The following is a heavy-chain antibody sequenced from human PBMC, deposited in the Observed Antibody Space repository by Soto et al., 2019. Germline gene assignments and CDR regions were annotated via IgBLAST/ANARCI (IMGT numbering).Heavy chain of an antibody. Sequence: QMQLVQSGPEVKKPGTSLKVSCKASGFTLSSSAVQWVRQARGQGLEWIGWIVVGSDNTNYAQKFQERVTITRDMSTSTVYMELSSLRSQDTATYYCAAGILGQPPYFYGMDVWGQGTLVTVSS. CDR1: GFTLSSSA. CDR3: AAGILGQPPYFYGMDV. D-gene: IGHD5-18*01. CDR2: IVVGSDNT. V-gene: IGHV1-58*01. J-gene: IGHJ6*02.